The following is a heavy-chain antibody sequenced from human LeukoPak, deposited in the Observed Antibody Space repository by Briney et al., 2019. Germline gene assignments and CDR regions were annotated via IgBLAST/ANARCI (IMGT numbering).Heavy chain of an antibody. Sequence: GGSLRLSCAASGFTFSSYAMSWVRQAPGKGLEWVSAISGSGGSTYYADSVKGRFTISRDNSKNMLYLQMNSLRAEDTAVYYCAKDEDYYGSGSSYFDYWGQGTLVTVSS. CDR3: AKDEDYYGSGSSYFDY. CDR1: GFTFSSYA. D-gene: IGHD3-10*01. V-gene: IGHV3-23*01. J-gene: IGHJ4*02. CDR2: ISGSGGST.